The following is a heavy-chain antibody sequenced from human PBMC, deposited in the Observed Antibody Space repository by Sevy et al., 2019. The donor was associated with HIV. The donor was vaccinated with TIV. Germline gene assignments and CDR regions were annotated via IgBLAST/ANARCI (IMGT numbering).Heavy chain of an antibody. J-gene: IGHJ6*02. CDR2: IYTSGST. D-gene: IGHD2-2*02. V-gene: IGHV4-4*07. Sequence: SETLSLTCTVSGGSISSYYWSWIRQPAGKGLEWIGRIYTSGSTHYNPSLKSRVTLSVDTSKNQFSLKLSSVTAADTAVYNCAREAYCSSTSCYTGVVVGYYYYGMDVWGQGTTVTVSS. CDR1: GGSISSYY. CDR3: AREAYCSSTSCYTGVVVGYYYYGMDV.